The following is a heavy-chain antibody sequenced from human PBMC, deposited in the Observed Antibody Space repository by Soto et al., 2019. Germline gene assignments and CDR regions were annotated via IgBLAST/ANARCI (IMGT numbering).Heavy chain of an antibody. CDR3: AGTPSPEWFCSFFDLDG. J-gene: IGHJ6*02. V-gene: IGHV1-18*01. Sequence: QVQLVQSGPEVKKPGASVKVSCKASGYTFASFGVHWVRQAPGQGLEWMGWISANNGNTYYTQKVQGRVTMTTDTAASTGYMELRSLRSADSAVYFCAGTPSPEWFCSFFDLDGWGQGTPVIVSS. D-gene: IGHD3-10*01. CDR1: GYTFASFG. CDR2: ISANNGNT.